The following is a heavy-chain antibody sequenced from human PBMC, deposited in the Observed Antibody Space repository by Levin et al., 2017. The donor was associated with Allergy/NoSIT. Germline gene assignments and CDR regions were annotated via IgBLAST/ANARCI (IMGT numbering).Heavy chain of an antibody. V-gene: IGHV3-64D*06. D-gene: IGHD1-26*01. Sequence: GGSLRLSCSASGFTFSSYSMHWVRQAPGKGLEYVSAIDGNGANTYYAESVKGRFTISRDNSKNTLYLQMSSLRSEDTAVYYCVKQTAGAGNFWGQGTLVTASS. J-gene: IGHJ4*02. CDR2: IDGNGANT. CDR3: VKQTAGAGNF. CDR1: GFTFSSYS.